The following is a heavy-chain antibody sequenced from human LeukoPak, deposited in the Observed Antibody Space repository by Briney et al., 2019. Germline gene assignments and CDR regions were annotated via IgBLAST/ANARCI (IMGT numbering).Heavy chain of an antibody. J-gene: IGHJ4*02. CDR1: GLTLCNPW. CDR3: AAQGGSGDLRY. CDR2: IKRIIDCGKT. Sequence: GGPLRLLCAAWGLTLCNPWMNWVCQAVAKGLEWVGRIKRIIDCGKTDYAVTVKGRFTVSRDDSINTLYLQMSSLKTEDTAVYYCAAQGGSGDLRYWGQGTLVTVSS. D-gene: IGHD4-17*01. V-gene: IGHV3-15*01.